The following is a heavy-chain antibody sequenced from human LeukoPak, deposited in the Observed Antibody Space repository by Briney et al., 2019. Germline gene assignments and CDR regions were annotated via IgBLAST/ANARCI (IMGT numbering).Heavy chain of an antibody. CDR1: GYTFTSYY. V-gene: IGHV1-46*01. Sequence: ASVKVSCKASGYTFTSYYMHWVRQAPGQGLEWMGIINPSGGSTSYAQKFQGRVTMTRDTSTSTVYMELSSLRSEDTAVYYCAKDPNRGAVDYWGQGTLVTVSS. J-gene: IGHJ4*02. CDR2: INPSGGST. D-gene: IGHD3-10*01. CDR3: AKDPNRGAVDY.